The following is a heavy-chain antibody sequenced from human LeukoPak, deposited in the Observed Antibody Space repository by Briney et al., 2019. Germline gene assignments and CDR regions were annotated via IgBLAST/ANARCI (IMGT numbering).Heavy chain of an antibody. D-gene: IGHD3-9*01. CDR1: GFTFSNYD. V-gene: IGHV3-13*04. CDR2: IGNGGDT. CDR3: ARGNILTGYSD. J-gene: IGHJ4*02. Sequence: GGSLRLSCAASGFTFSNYDMHWVRQVTGEGLEWVSAIGNGGDTYYAGSVKGRFTISRENAKNSLYLQMNSLRAGDTAVYYCARGNILTGYSDWGQETLVTVSS.